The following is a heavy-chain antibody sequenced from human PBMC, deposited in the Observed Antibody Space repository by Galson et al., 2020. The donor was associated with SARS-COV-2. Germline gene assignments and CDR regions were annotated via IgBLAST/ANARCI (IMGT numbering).Heavy chain of an antibody. J-gene: IGHJ4*02. Sequence: GGSLRLSCAASGFTFSSYAMHWVRQAPGKGLEWVAVISYDGSNKYYADSVKGRFTISRDNSKNTLYLQMNSLRAEDTAVYYCARARSGSDFSPFDYWGQGTLVTVSS. CDR2: ISYDGSNK. V-gene: IGHV3-30-3*01. CDR1: GFTFSSYA. CDR3: ARARSGSDFSPFDY. D-gene: IGHD1-26*01.